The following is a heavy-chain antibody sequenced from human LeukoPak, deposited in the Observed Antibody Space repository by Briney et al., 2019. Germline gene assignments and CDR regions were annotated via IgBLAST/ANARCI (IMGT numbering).Heavy chain of an antibody. CDR1: GFTFSDYY. D-gene: IGHD2-2*02. CDR3: ARYCSSTSCYTPSDVYDI. V-gene: IGHV3-11*04. Sequence: GGSLRLSCAASGFTFSDYYMSWIRQAPGKGLEWLSYISSSGYTIYYADSVKGRFTISRDNANNSLYLQMNSLRAEDTAVYYCARYCSSTSCYTPSDVYDIWGQGTMVIVSS. CDR2: ISSSGYTI. J-gene: IGHJ3*02.